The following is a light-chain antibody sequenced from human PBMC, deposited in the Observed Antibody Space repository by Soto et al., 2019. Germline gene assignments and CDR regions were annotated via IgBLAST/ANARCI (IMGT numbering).Light chain of an antibody. J-gene: IGKJ1*01. Sequence: DIQMTQSPSTLSGSVGDRVTITCRASQTISSWVAWYQQKPGKAPKLRIYKASTLKSGVPPRFSGSGSWTEFTLTIITLQTDEFATDYCQHYNSYSDAFGQGTKVELK. CDR1: QTISSW. V-gene: IGKV1-5*03. CDR2: KAS. CDR3: QHYNSYSDA.